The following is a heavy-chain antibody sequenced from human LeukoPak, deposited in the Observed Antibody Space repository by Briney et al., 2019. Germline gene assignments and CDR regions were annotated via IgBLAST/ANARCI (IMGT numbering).Heavy chain of an antibody. CDR3: ARDPYSSSSPDFDY. CDR1: GFTFSSYW. CDR2: INTDGSST. V-gene: IGHV3-74*01. D-gene: IGHD6-6*01. Sequence: GGSLRLSCAASGFTFSSYWMHWVRQAPGKGLVWVSRINTDGSSTSYADSVKGRFAISRDNAKNTLYLQMNSLRAEDTAVYYCARDPYSSSSPDFDYWGQGTLVTVSS. J-gene: IGHJ4*02.